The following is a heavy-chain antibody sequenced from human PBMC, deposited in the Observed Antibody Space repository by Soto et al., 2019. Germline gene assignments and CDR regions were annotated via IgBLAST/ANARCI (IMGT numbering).Heavy chain of an antibody. D-gene: IGHD2-2*01. V-gene: IGHV4-31*03. CDR3: ASTISSAGYYYGMDV. J-gene: IGHJ6*02. CDR2: IYYSGST. Sequence: QVQLQESGPGLVKPSQTLSLTCTVSGGSISSGGYYWSWIRQHPGKGLEWIGYIYYSGSTSYNPSLKSRVTISVDTSKNQFSLKLCSVTAADTAVYYCASTISSAGYYYGMDVWGQGTTVTASS. CDR1: GGSISSGGYY.